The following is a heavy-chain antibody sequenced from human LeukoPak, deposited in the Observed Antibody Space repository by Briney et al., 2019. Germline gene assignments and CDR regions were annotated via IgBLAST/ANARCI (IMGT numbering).Heavy chain of an antibody. V-gene: IGHV3-48*01. CDR2: ITTSSSIL. J-gene: IGHJ2*01. CDR3: ARVRGPTVATWYFDL. D-gene: IGHD4-17*01. CDR1: GFTFNGYS. Sequence: GGSPRLSCAASGFTFNGYSIIWVRQAPGKGLEWISYITTSSSILYYADSVKGRFTVSRDNAKNSVYLQVNSLRVEDSSVYFCARVRGPTVATWYFDLWGRGTLVTVSP.